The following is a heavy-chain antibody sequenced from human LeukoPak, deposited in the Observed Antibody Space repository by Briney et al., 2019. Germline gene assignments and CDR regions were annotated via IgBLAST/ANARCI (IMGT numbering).Heavy chain of an antibody. CDR3: ARVGLAYTPYYYYYMDV. J-gene: IGHJ6*03. CDR2: ISSSGSTI. CDR1: GFTFSDYY. V-gene: IGHV3-11*01. Sequence: GGSLRLSCAASGFTFSDYYMSWIRQAPGKGLEWVSYISSSGSTIYYADSVKGRFTISRDNAKNSLYLQMNSLRAEDTAVYYCARVGLAYTPYYYYYMDVLVEGSTVTDSS. D-gene: IGHD6-19*01.